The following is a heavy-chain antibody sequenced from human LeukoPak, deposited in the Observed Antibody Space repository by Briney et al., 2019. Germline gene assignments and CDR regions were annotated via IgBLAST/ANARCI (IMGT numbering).Heavy chain of an antibody. CDR2: IYYSGST. CDR3: ARQVVAVAGTGYFDY. D-gene: IGHD6-19*01. Sequence: SETLSLTCTVSGGSIRSSSYYWGWIRQPPGKGLEWTGSIYYSGSTYYNASLKSRGTISVDTSKNQFSLKLNSVTAADTAVYFCARQVVAVAGTGYFDYWGQGTLVTVSS. J-gene: IGHJ4*02. V-gene: IGHV4-39*01. CDR1: GGSIRSSSYY.